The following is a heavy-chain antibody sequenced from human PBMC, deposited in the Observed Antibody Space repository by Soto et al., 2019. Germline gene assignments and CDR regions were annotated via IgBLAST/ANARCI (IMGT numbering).Heavy chain of an antibody. D-gene: IGHD4-4*01. V-gene: IGHV3-7*01. CDR1: GFTFSDSW. CDR3: VRGGSNYAS. Sequence: PGGSLRLSCTASGFTFSDSWMTWVRQAPGKGLEWVARIKPDESEKKYADSVKGRFSISRDSAKNSMYLQMDSLRGEDTAVYYCVRGGSNYASWGQGTLVTVSS. J-gene: IGHJ5*02. CDR2: IKPDESEK.